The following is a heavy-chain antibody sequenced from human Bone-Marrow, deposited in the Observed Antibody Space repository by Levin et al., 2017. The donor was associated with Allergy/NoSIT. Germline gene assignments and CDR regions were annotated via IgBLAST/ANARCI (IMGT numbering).Heavy chain of an antibody. D-gene: IGHD3-3*01. J-gene: IGHJ5*02. V-gene: IGHV4-34*01. Sequence: GSLRLSCAVYGGSFNDYYWTWIRQPPGKGLEWIGEINHGGSTSYNPSLKTRATLSVDASKHQLSLNLTSVSAADTAVYYCARVVTGVTNWFDPWGQGTLVTVS. CDR3: ARVVTGVTNWFDP. CDR2: INHGGST. CDR1: GGSFNDYY.